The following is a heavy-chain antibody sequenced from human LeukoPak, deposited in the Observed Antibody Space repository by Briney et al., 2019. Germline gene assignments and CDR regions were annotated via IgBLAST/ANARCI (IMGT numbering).Heavy chain of an antibody. V-gene: IGHV3-48*04. CDR2: ISHTGSTM. D-gene: IGHD2-2*02. J-gene: IGHJ4*02. CDR3: ARFPVPAAIESAY. CDR1: GFRFSSYS. Sequence: PGGSLRLSCAASGFRFSSYSMNWVRQAPGKGLEWVSYISHTGSTMSYADSVKGRFTISRDNARNSLHLQMNSLRAEDTAVYYCARFPVPAAIESAYWGQGTLVTVSS.